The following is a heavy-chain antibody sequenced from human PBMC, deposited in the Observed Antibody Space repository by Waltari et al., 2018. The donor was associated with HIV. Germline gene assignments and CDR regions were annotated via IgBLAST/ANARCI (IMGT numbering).Heavy chain of an antibody. CDR3: TTAPGGDY. CDR1: GFTFSDSA. CDR2: IRTKPYTFAK. J-gene: IGHJ4*02. Sequence: VQLVESGGGLVQPGGSLKLSCAASGFTFSDSAVHWVRQASGKGLEWGGHIRTKPYTFAKMYAESVKGRFTFSRDDSKNTAYLEMDSLKTEDTAMYYCTTAPGGDYWGQGTLVTVSS. D-gene: IGHD3-16*01. V-gene: IGHV3-73*02.